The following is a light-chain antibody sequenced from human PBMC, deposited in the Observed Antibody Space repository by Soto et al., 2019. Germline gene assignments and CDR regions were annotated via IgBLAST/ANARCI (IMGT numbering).Light chain of an antibody. CDR1: QGLSSRN. J-gene: IGKJ5*01. V-gene: IGKV3-20*01. CDR3: QQYGTSSL. CDR2: GAS. Sequence: EILLTQSLGTLSLSPGERATLSCRASQGLSSRNLAWYQQKPGQAPRLLIYGASSRATGIPDRFSGSGSGTDFTLTISRLEPEDFAVYYCQQYGTSSLFGQGTRLEIK.